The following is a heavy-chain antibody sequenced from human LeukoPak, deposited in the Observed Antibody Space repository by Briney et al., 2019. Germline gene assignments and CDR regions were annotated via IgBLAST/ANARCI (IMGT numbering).Heavy chain of an antibody. D-gene: IGHD2-2*01. Sequence: GGSLRLSCAASGFTFSCYGMHWVRQAPGKGLEWVAVISYDGSNKYYADSVKGRFTISRDNYKNTLYLQMNSLRAEDTAVYYCARDIVVVPEEYYFDYWGQGTLVTVSS. V-gene: IGHV3-30*03. CDR1: GFTFSCYG. CDR3: ARDIVVVPEEYYFDY. J-gene: IGHJ4*02. CDR2: ISYDGSNK.